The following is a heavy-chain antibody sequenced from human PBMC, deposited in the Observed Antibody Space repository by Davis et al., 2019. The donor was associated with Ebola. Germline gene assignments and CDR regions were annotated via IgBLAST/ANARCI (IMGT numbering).Heavy chain of an antibody. J-gene: IGHJ5*02. CDR3: AREEYGGNSLDP. V-gene: IGHV4-59*01. Sequence: PSETLSLTCTVSGGSISSYYWSWIRQPPGKGLEWIGYIYYSGSTNYNPPLKSRVTISVDTSKNQFSLKLSSVTAADTAVYYCAREEYGGNSLDPWGQGTLVTVSS. CDR2: IYYSGST. D-gene: IGHD4-23*01. CDR1: GGSISSYY.